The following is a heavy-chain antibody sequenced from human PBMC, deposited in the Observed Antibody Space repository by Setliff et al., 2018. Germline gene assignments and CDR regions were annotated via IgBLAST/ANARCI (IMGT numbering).Heavy chain of an antibody. Sequence: PGGSLRLSCAASGFTFDDYAMHWVRQAPGKGLEWVSITYRDGSTYYAESVKGRFTLSRDSTKNTLSLQMNSLRVEDTAFYYCGTNSDSMHYIGFWGQGTLVTVSS. CDR1: GFTFDDYA. J-gene: IGHJ4*02. CDR2: TYRDGST. V-gene: IGHV3-66*01. CDR3: GTNSDSMHYIGF. D-gene: IGHD2-8*01.